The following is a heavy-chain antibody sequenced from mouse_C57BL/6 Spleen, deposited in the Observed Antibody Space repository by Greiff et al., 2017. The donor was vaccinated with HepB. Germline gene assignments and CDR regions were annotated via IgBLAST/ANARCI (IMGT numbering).Heavy chain of an antibody. CDR3: ARESRQLRRRGFAY. CDR1: GYTFTDYN. V-gene: IGHV1-18*01. J-gene: IGHJ3*01. D-gene: IGHD3-2*02. Sequence: EVQLQQSGPELVKPGASVKIPCKASGYTFTDYNMDWVKQSHGKSLEWIGDINPNNGGTIYNQKFKGKATLTVDKSSSTAYMELRSLTSEDTAVYYCARESRQLRRRGFAYWGQGTLVTVSA. CDR2: INPNNGGT.